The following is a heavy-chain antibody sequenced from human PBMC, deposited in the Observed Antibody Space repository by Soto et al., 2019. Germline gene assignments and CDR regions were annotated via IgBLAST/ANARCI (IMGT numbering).Heavy chain of an antibody. CDR3: ARDRVMITFGGVIVGAVY. D-gene: IGHD3-16*02. Sequence: QVQLVQSGAEVKKPGASVKVSCKASGYTFTSYGISWVRQAPGQGLEWMGWISAYNGNTNYAQKLQGRVTMTTDTSTSTAYMELRSLRSDDTAVYYCARDRVMITFGGVIVGAVYWGQGTLVTVSS. CDR2: ISAYNGNT. J-gene: IGHJ4*02. V-gene: IGHV1-18*01. CDR1: GYTFTSYG.